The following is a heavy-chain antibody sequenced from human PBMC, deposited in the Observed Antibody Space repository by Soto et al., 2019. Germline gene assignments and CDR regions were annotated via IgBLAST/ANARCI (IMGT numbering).Heavy chain of an antibody. J-gene: IGHJ4*02. D-gene: IGHD2-2*02. CDR2: IYYSGST. CDR1: GGSITSSYY. V-gene: IGHV4-39*01. Sequence: QLQLQESGPGLVKPSETLSLTCTVSGGSITSSYYWGWIRQPPGKGLEWIGSIYYSGSTYYNPSLTSRVTISVHTSKNPFSLKLSSVPAADTAVYYCATIPATTILTDYWGQGTLVTVSS. CDR3: ATIPATTILTDY.